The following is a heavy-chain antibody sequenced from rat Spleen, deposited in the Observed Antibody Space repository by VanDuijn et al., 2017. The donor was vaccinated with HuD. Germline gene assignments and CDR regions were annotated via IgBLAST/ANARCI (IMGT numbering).Heavy chain of an antibody. Sequence: EVQLVESGGGLVQPGRSLKLSCAASGFTFSNYGMAWVRQTPTKGLEWVASISASGGSTYYRDSVKGRFTVSRDNAKSTLYLQMDSLRSEDTATYYCTRGGGSDWGQGVMVTVSS. CDR1: GFTFSNYG. V-gene: IGHV5S13*01. J-gene: IGHJ2*01. CDR3: TRGGGSD. D-gene: IGHD1-11*01. CDR2: ISASGGST.